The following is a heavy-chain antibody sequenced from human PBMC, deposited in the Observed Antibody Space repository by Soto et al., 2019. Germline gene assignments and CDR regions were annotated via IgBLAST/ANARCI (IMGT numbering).Heavy chain of an antibody. Sequence: EVQLLESGGGLVQPGGSLRLSCAASGFTFSSYAMSWVRQAPGKGLEWVSVISGSGDSTYYADSVRGRFTISRDNSKNTLYLPMNSLRAEDTDVYYCAKDRDGAAAGPTKFYGMDVWGQGTTVTVSS. CDR3: AKDRDGAAAGPTKFYGMDV. J-gene: IGHJ6*02. D-gene: IGHD6-13*01. V-gene: IGHV3-23*01. CDR1: GFTFSSYA. CDR2: ISGSGDST.